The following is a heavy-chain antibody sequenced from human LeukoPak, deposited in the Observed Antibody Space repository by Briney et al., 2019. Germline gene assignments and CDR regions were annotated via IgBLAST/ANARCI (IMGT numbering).Heavy chain of an antibody. D-gene: IGHD3-22*01. J-gene: IGHJ3*02. Sequence: GASVKVSCKASVGTFSSYAISWVRQAPGQGLEWMGRIIPIFGTANYAQKFQGRVTITADKSTSTAYIEMSSLRSAATAVYYCATGMIVVASHALDIWGQGTMVTVSS. CDR1: VGTFSSYA. CDR3: ATGMIVVASHALDI. V-gene: IGHV1-69*06. CDR2: IIPIFGTA.